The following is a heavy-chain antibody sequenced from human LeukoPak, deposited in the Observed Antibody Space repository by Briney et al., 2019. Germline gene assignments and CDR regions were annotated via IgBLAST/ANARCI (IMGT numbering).Heavy chain of an antibody. J-gene: IGHJ4*02. CDR2: ISSSSSDI. CDR1: GFAFSAFS. CDR3: ATGYTSGTRIDY. D-gene: IGHD6-19*01. V-gene: IGHV3-21*01. Sequence: GGSLRLSCAASGFAFSAFSMNWVRQAPGKGLEWVSAISSSSSDIYYTDSVKGRFTISRDNANNFLYLQVSSLRAEDTAVYYCATGYTSGTRIDYWGQGTLVSVSS.